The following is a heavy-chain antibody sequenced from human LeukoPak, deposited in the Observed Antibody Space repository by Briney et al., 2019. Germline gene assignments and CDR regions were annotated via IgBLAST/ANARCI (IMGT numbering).Heavy chain of an antibody. CDR2: INPSGGST. V-gene: IGHV1-46*01. Sequence: ASVKVSCKASGYTFTSYYMHWVRQAPGQGLEWMGIINPSGGSTSYAQKFQGRVTMTRDTSTSTVYMELSSLRSEDTAVYYCARDRGSSSSGKFKSLDYWGQGTLVTVS. CDR3: ARDRGSSSSGKFKSLDY. D-gene: IGHD6-6*01. J-gene: IGHJ4*02. CDR1: GYTFTSYY.